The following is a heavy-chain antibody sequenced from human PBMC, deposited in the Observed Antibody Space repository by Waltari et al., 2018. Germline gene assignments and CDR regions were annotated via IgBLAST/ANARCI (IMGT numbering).Heavy chain of an antibody. V-gene: IGHV3-7*04. CDR3: ARVSKGIHFDY. CDR2: IKEDGTEE. J-gene: IGHJ4*02. CDR1: GFTFVNYW. Sequence: EVQLVESGGGLVQPGGSLRLSCTASGFTFVNYWMSWVSQAPGKGLQWVAYIKEDGTEESYLDSLKGRFTISRDDAKNSLHLQMNSLRVEDTAIYYCARVSKGIHFDYWGQGTLVTVSS.